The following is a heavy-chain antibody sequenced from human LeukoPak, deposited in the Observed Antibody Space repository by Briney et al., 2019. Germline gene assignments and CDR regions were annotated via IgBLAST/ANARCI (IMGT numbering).Heavy chain of an antibody. V-gene: IGHV1-3*01. CDR3: ARGFLEWLDGVSATYY. Sequence: ASVSVSCKASGYTFTIYAMHWVRQAPGQRLEWMGWINAGNGNTKYSQKFQGRVTITRDTSASTAYMELSSLRSEDAAVYYCARGFLEWLDGVSATYYWGQGTLVTVSS. CDR1: GYTFTIYA. J-gene: IGHJ4*02. D-gene: IGHD3-3*01. CDR2: INAGNGNT.